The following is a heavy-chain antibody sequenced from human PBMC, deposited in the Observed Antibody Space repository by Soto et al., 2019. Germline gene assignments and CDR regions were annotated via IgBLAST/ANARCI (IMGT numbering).Heavy chain of an antibody. CDR3: ARSQGSSSSLEIYYYYYYGMEV. D-gene: IGHD2-2*01. J-gene: IGHJ6*02. CDR1: GGTFSSYA. CDR2: IIPISGTA. V-gene: IGHV1-69*01. Sequence: QVLLVQSGAEVKKPGSSVKVSCKASGGTFSSYAISWVRQAPGQGLEWMGGIIPISGTANYAQKFQGRVTITAEESTSTVSMELSSLRSEVTAVYFCARSQGSSSSLEIYYYYYYGMEVWGQGTTVTVSS.